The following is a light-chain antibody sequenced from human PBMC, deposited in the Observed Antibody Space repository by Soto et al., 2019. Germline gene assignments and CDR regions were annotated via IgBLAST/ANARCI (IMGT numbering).Light chain of an antibody. CDR1: NSNIGNNY. J-gene: IGLJ3*02. CDR2: EDS. Sequence: QSVLTQPPSVSAAPGQKVTISCSGSNSNIGNNYVSWYQQLPGTAPKLLIYEDSKRPSGIPDRFSGSKSGTSATLGITGLQTGDEADYYCGTWDSSLSAGQVFGGGTKLTVL. V-gene: IGLV1-51*02. CDR3: GTWDSSLSAGQV.